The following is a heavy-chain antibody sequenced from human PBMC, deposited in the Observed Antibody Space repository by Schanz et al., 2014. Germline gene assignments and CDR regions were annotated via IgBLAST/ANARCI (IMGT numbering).Heavy chain of an antibody. D-gene: IGHD3-10*01. CDR2: FDAHDGRA. CDR3: ARIGGSVFDY. V-gene: IGHV3-23*04. Sequence: EVHLVESGGGLVQPGGSLRLSCAASGITFSSHSFNWVRQAPGKGLEWVSGFDAHDGRAYYADSAKGRFTISRDNSKSTLYVEMNSLRAEDTAVYYCARIGGSVFDYWAQGTLVTVSS. CDR1: GITFSSHS. J-gene: IGHJ4*02.